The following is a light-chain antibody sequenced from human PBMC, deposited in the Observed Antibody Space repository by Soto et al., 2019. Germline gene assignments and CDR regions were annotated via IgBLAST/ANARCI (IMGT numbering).Light chain of an antibody. V-gene: IGLV2-11*01. CDR3: CSYAGSYTWV. CDR1: SSDLGGYNF. Sequence: QSALTQPRSVSGSPGQSVTISCTGTSSDLGGYNFVSWYQHHPGKAPKLMIYDVSKRPSGVPDRFSGSKSGNTASLTISGLHAEDEADYYCCSYAGSYTWVFGGGTKLTVL. J-gene: IGLJ3*02. CDR2: DVS.